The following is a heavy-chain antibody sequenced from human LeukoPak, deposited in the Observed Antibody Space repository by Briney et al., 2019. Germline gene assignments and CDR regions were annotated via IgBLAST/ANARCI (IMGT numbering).Heavy chain of an antibody. J-gene: IGHJ4*02. V-gene: IGHV4-39*01. Sequence: SETLSLTCTVSGGSISSSSYYWGWIRQPPGKELEWIGSIYYSGSTYYNPSLKSRVTISVDTSKNQFSLKLSSVTAADTAVYYCAGTSVRGVIRYWGQGTLVTVSS. CDR3: AGTSVRGVIRY. CDR1: GGSISSSSYY. D-gene: IGHD3-10*01. CDR2: IYYSGST.